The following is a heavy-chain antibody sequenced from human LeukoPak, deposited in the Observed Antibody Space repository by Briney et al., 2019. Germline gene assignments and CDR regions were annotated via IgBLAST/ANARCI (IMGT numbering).Heavy chain of an antibody. V-gene: IGHV3-30*02. D-gene: IGHD3-10*01. CDR1: GFTFSSYS. Sequence: PGGSLRLSCAASGFTFSSYSMHWVRQAPGKGLEWVAFIRYDGSNKFYADSVKGRFTISRDNSKNTLYLQMNSLRAEDTAVYYCAKDRGVRGVTPQYYFDYWGQGTLVTVSS. J-gene: IGHJ4*02. CDR2: IRYDGSNK. CDR3: AKDRGVRGVTPQYYFDY.